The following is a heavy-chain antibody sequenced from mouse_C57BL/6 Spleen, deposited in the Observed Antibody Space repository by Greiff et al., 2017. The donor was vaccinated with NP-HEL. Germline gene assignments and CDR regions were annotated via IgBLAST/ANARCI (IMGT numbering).Heavy chain of an antibody. CDR3: AKKDDVYYAMDY. V-gene: IGHV2-3*01. CDR1: GFSLTSYG. Sequence: QVQLKESGPGLVAPSQSLSITCTVSGFSLTSYGVSWVRQPPGKGLEWRGVLGVDESTNYLSALISRLSISKDNSKSQVFLKLNSLQTDDTATYYCAKKDDVYYAMDYWGQGTSVTVSS. CDR2: LGVDEST. J-gene: IGHJ4*01.